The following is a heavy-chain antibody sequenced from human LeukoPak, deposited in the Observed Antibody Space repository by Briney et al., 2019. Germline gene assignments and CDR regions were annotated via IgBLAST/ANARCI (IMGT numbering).Heavy chain of an antibody. J-gene: IGHJ4*02. V-gene: IGHV1-69*05. CDR1: GGTFSSYA. CDR2: IVPIFGTA. CDR3: AIARGEIFRWSGSYDY. Sequence: EASVKVSCKASGGTFSSYAISWVRQAPGQGLEWMGGIVPIFGTANYAQKFQGRVTITTDESTSTAYMELSSLISEDTAVYYCAIARGEIFRWSGSYDYWGQGPLVTVSS. D-gene: IGHD1-26*01.